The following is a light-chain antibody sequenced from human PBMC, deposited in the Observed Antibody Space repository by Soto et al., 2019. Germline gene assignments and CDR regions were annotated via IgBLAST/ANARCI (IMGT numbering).Light chain of an antibody. CDR3: CSYAGSYTHYV. CDR2: DVG. V-gene: IGLV2-11*01. Sequence: QSVLTQPRSVSGSPGQSVTISCTGTSGDVGGYNYVSWYQEHPGKAPKLMIYDVGKRPSGVPDRFSGSKSGNTASLTISGLQAEDEADYYCCSYAGSYTHYVFGTGTKVTVL. CDR1: SGDVGGYNY. J-gene: IGLJ1*01.